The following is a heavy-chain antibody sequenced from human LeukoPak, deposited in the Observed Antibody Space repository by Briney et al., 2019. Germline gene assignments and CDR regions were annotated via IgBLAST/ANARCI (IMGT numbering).Heavy chain of an antibody. V-gene: IGHV3-74*01. CDR1: GLTFSSHW. Sequence: LPGGSLRLSCAASGLTFSSHWMHWVRQAPGKGLVWVSRITNDGSSTTYADSVKGRFTISRDNAKNMLYLQVNSLRAEDTAVYYCATQQEGNPAYWGQGTLVTVSS. CDR3: ATQQEGNPAY. J-gene: IGHJ4*02. CDR2: ITNDGSST. D-gene: IGHD1-14*01.